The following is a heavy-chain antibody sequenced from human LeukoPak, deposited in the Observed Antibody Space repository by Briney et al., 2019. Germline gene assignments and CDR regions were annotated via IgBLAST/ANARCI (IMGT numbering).Heavy chain of an antibody. V-gene: IGHV3-48*01. Sequence: PGGSLRLSCAASGFTFSSYSMNWVRQAPGKGLEWVSYISSGSSSIYYADSVKGRFTISRDNAKNSLYLQMNSLRAEDTAVYYCARVKAFTDYYYYYMDVWGKGTTVTVSS. CDR1: GFTFSSYS. CDR2: ISSGSSSI. CDR3: ARVKAFTDYYYYYMDV. J-gene: IGHJ6*03.